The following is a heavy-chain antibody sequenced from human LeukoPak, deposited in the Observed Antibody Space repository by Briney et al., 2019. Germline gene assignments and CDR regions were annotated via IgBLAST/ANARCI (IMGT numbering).Heavy chain of an antibody. Sequence: GGSLRLSCGASGFTLCRYWVTWVCQALGKGLEWVANIKEDGSKKYYVESVRGRFTISRDNAENSLYLQMNSLRAEDTAVYYCARDSRSCRSSDCRGDAFDICGQGTMATVSS. V-gene: IGHV3-7*01. CDR2: IKEDGSKK. CDR1: GFTLCRYW. D-gene: IGHD6-25*01. CDR3: ARDSRSCRSSDCRGDAFDI. J-gene: IGHJ3*02.